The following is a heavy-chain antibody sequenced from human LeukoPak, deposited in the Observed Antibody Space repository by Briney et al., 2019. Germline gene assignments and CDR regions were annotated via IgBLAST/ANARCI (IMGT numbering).Heavy chain of an antibody. CDR2: IYNSGST. CDR1: GASISSQY. J-gene: IGHJ5*02. Sequence: PSETLSLTCSVSGASISSQYWTWIRQPPGKGLEWIGYIYNSGSTNYNPSLKSRVTMSIDTSKNQFSLRLTSVTAADPAVYYCARRRIDSMYNWFDPWGQGTLVIVSS. D-gene: IGHD2-21*01. V-gene: IGHV4-59*11. CDR3: ARRRIDSMYNWFDP.